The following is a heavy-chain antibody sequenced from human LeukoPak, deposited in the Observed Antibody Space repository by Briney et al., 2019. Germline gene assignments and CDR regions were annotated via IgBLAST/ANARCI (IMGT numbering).Heavy chain of an antibody. J-gene: IGHJ4*02. CDR1: GFTFSSHW. V-gene: IGHV3-7*01. D-gene: IGHD6-13*01. Sequence: GGSLRLSCAASGFTFSSHWMTWVRQAPGKGPEWVASINKDGSEQYYVDSVKGRFTISRDNAKNPLSLQVSSLRAEDTAVYYCTRGGATSSWYWFFWGQGTLVTVSS. CDR2: INKDGSEQ. CDR3: TRGGATSSWYWFF.